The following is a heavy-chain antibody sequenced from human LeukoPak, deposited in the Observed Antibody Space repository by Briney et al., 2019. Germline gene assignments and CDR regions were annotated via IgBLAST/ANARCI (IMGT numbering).Heavy chain of an antibody. V-gene: IGHV4-34*01. D-gene: IGHD3-3*01. Sequence: SETLSLTCAVYGGSLSGYYWSWIRQPPGKGLEWIGEINHSGSTNYNPSLKSRVTISVDTSKNQFSLKLSSVTAADTAVYYCARGAPTQYYDFWSGYSRYYGMDVWGQGTTVTVSS. CDR3: ARGAPTQYYDFWSGYSRYYGMDV. CDR1: GGSLSGYY. CDR2: INHSGST. J-gene: IGHJ6*02.